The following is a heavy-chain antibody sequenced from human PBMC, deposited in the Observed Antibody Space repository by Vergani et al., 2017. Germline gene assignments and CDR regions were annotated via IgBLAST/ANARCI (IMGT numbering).Heavy chain of an antibody. J-gene: IGHJ4*02. D-gene: IGHD1-26*01. V-gene: IGHV3-23*01. CDR2: LTGGGGST. CDR1: GFTFSTSA. CDR3: VKDAVSYENFFDS. Sequence: EVQLLESGGSLKQPGGSVRLSCAASGFTFSTSAMHWVRQAPGKGLEWVSALTGGGGSTYYADSFKGRFIISRDNSRDTLYLQMNSLRPEDTATYYCVKDAVSYENFFDSWGQGTLVTVSS.